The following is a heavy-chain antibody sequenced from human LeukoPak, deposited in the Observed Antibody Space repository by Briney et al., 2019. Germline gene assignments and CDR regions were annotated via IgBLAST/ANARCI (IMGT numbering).Heavy chain of an antibody. CDR2: IYYSGTT. CDR3: ARGYSYGSFDY. J-gene: IGHJ4*02. Sequence: SETLSLTCTVSGGSLRNYYWSWIRQPPGKGLEWIGHIYYSGTTNYNPSLKSRVTMSVDTSKNQFSLKLSSVTAADTAVYYCARGYSYGSFDYWGQGTLVTVSS. CDR1: GGSLRNYY. V-gene: IGHV4-59*01. D-gene: IGHD5-18*01.